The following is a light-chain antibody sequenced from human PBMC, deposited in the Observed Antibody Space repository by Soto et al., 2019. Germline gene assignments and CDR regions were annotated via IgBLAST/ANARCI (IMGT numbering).Light chain of an antibody. V-gene: IGKV3-20*01. J-gene: IGKJ1*01. CDR2: DTS. CDR1: QNVRDNY. Sequence: EIVLTQSPGTLSLSPGERATLSCGASQNVRDNYLAWYQQKPGQAPSLLLYDTSTRATGVPDRFSGSGSGTDFALTISRVEPGDFALYFCQQYGSSPGTFGQGTKVEI. CDR3: QQYGSSPGT.